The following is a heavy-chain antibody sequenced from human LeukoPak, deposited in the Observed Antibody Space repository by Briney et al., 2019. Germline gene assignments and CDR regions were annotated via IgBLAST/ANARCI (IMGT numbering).Heavy chain of an antibody. CDR1: GFTFSSYA. Sequence: GGSLRLSCAASGFTFSSYAMSWVRQAPGKGLEWVSAISGSGDSTYYADSVKGRFTISRDNSKNTLYLQMKSLRAEDTAVYYCAKPNSEYQLPCDAFDIWGQGTMVTVSS. CDR2: ISGSGDST. D-gene: IGHD2-2*01. J-gene: IGHJ3*02. V-gene: IGHV3-23*01. CDR3: AKPNSEYQLPCDAFDI.